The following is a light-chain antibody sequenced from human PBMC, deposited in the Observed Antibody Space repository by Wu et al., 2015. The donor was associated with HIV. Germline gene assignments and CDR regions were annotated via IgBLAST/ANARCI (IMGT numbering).Light chain of an antibody. Sequence: DILLTQSPGTLSLSPGERATLSCRASQSITSNYLAWYQQKPGQAPRLLVYATSNRATGIPDRISGSGSGTLFTLTISRLEPEDSAVYFCQQYVSSPTFGQGTRREIK. J-gene: IGKJ5*01. V-gene: IGKV3-20*01. CDR1: QSITSNY. CDR3: QQYVSSPT. CDR2: ATS.